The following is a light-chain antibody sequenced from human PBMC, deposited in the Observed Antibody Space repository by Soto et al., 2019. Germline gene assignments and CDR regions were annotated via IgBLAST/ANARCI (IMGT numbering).Light chain of an antibody. Sequence: EIVLTQSPGTLSLSPGERATLSCRASQSVSSMSLAWYQQKPGQAPRLLIYGASSRATGIPDRFSGSGSGTAFTLTISRLEPEDCAVYYCQQYDTQYTFGQGTKLEIK. CDR3: QQYDTQYT. CDR1: QSVSSMS. J-gene: IGKJ2*01. CDR2: GAS. V-gene: IGKV3-20*01.